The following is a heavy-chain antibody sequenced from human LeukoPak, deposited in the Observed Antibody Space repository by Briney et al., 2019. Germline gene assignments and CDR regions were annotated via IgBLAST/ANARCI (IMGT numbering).Heavy chain of an antibody. V-gene: IGHV1-2*02. D-gene: IGHD2-2*02. Sequence: WASVKVSCKASGYTFTGYYMHWVRQAPGQGLEWMGWINPNSGGTNYAQKFQGRVTMTRDTSISTAYMELSRLRSDDTAVYYCARLPRRTDIVVVPAAIPTGDVMDVWGQGTTVTVSS. CDR3: ARLPRRTDIVVVPAAIPTGDVMDV. CDR1: GYTFTGYY. J-gene: IGHJ6*02. CDR2: INPNSGGT.